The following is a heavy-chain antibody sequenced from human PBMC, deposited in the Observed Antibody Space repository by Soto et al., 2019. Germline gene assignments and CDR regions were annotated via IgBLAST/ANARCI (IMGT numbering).Heavy chain of an antibody. CDR2: ILVGGST. Sequence: GGSLRLSCAVSGFICSSYDMSWVRQAPGKGLAWVSTILVGGSTHYEDSVQGRFTISRDTSRNTVYLHMNSLTAGDTAVYYCAKATATGGGAFEIYGQGTMVTVSS. CDR1: GFICSSYD. D-gene: IGHD2-8*02. J-gene: IGHJ3*02. V-gene: IGHV3-23*01. CDR3: AKATATGGGAFEI.